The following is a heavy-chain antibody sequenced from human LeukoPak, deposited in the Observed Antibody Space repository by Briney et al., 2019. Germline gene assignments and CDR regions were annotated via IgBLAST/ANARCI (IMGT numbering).Heavy chain of an antibody. V-gene: IGHV4-31*03. J-gene: IGHJ3*02. CDR3: ARTYCSSTSCYNVFDI. CDR1: GGSISSGGYY. Sequence: SETLSLTCTVSGGSISSGGYYWSWIRQHPGKGLEWIGYIYYSGSTYYNPSLKGRVTISVDTSKNQFSLKLSSVTAADTAVFYCARTYCSSTSCYNVFDIWGQGTMVTVSS. D-gene: IGHD2-2*02. CDR2: IYYSGST.